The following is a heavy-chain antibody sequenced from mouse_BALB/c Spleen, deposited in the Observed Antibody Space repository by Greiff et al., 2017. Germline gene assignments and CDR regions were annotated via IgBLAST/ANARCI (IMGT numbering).Heavy chain of an antibody. CDR3: AETGKGYFDV. Sequence: EVKLVESGAELVKPGASVKLSCTASGFNIKDTYMHWVKQRPEQGLEWIGRIDPANGNTKYDPKFQGKATITADTSSNTAYLQLSSLTSEDTAVYYCAETGKGYFDVWGAGTTVTVSS. V-gene: IGHV14-3*02. J-gene: IGHJ1*01. CDR1: GFNIKDTY. CDR2: IDPANGNT. D-gene: IGHD4-1*01.